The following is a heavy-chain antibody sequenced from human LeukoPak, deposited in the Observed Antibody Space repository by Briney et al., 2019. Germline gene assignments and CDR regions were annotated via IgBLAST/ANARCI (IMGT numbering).Heavy chain of an antibody. J-gene: IGHJ4*02. V-gene: IGHV4-59*12. CDR1: GGSISSYY. Sequence: SETLSLTCTVSGGSISSYYWSWIRQPPGKGLEWIGYIYHSGSTYYNPSLKSRVTISVDRSKNQFSLKLSSVTAADTAVYYCARDLGDVYSGSLLGYWGQGTLVTVSS. D-gene: IGHD1-26*01. CDR3: ARDLGDVYSGSLLGY. CDR2: IYHSGST.